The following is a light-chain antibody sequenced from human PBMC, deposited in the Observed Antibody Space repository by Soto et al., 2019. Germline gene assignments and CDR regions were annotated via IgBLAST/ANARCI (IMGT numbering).Light chain of an antibody. Sequence: QSALSQAASVSGSPGQSITISCTETSSDIGSYNLVSWYQQHPGKAPKLMIYEVSKRPSGLSNRFSGSKSGNTASLTIYVLQAEDEADYYCCEYAGSRTPLIFGTGTKRTVL. CDR1: SSDIGSYNL. V-gene: IGLV2-23*02. J-gene: IGLJ1*01. CDR2: EVS. CDR3: CEYAGSRTPLI.